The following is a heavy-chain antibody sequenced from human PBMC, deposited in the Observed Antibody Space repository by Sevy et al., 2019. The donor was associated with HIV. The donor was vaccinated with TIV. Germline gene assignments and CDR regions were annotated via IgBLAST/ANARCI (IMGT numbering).Heavy chain of an antibody. CDR2: ISSSSSTI. J-gene: IGHJ4*02. D-gene: IGHD2-2*01. CDR3: ARVSRIVVVPAAIVDY. Sequence: GGSLILSCAASGFTFSSYSMNWVRQAPGKGLEWVSYISSSSSTIYYADSVKGRFTISRDNAKNSLYLQMNSLRDEDTAVYYCARVSRIVVVPAAIVDYWGQGTLVTVSS. CDR1: GFTFSSYS. V-gene: IGHV3-48*02.